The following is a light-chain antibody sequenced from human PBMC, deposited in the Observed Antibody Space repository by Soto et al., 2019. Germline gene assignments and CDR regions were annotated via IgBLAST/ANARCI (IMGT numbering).Light chain of an antibody. CDR1: QGINNN. CDR3: LQHNNYPFT. V-gene: IGKV1-17*01. Sequence: DIQMTQSSSSLSASIGDRVTLTCRASQGINNNLGWYQQKPGRAPKRLISATSTLESGVPSRFSGGGFGTEFTLTISSLHPEDFATYFCLQHNNYPFTFGPGTKVDIK. J-gene: IGKJ3*01. CDR2: ATS.